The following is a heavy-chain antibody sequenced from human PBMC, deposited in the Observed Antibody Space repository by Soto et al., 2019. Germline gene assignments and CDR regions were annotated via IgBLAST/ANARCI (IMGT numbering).Heavy chain of an antibody. CDR1: GGTFNNYA. J-gene: IGHJ6*02. Sequence: QVLLVQSGPEVKKPGSSVKVSCKASGGTFNNYAINWVRQAPGKGLEWVGGIIPTFGTGNHAQKFQGRVTINPDDSTTTAYMELNSLRFEDTATYYCGSFDGTLVRGGRSSPYEMDVWGQGTTVIVSS. CDR2: IIPTFGTG. D-gene: IGHD3-10*01. CDR3: GSFDGTLVRGGRSSPYEMDV. V-gene: IGHV1-69*01.